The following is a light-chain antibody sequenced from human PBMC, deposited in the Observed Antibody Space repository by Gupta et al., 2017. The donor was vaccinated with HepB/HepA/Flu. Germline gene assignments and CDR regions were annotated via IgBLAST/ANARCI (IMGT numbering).Light chain of an antibody. CDR1: QSVGNNY. CDR3: QQYCDSKT. CDR2: GAS. J-gene: IGKJ1*01. Sequence: EIVLTQSPGTLSLSPGERATLSCWASQSVGNNYLAWYQQRPGQAPRLLIYGASNRATGIPDSFSGSGSGTDFTLTISRREPEDFAVYYLQQYCDSKTFGQGTKVEV. V-gene: IGKV3-20*01.